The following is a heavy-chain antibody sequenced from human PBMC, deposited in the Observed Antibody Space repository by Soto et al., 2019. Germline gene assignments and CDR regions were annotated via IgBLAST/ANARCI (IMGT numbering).Heavy chain of an antibody. CDR1: GYTFTSYG. V-gene: IGHV1-18*01. CDR3: AASQQFDY. Sequence: QVQLVQSGAEVKKPAASVKVSCKASGYTFTSYGINWVRQAPGQGLEWMGWINTYDGNTNHAQKFQGRVTMTTDTSTSTAYMELRSLSSDDTAVYYCAASQQFDYWGQGTLVTVSS. D-gene: IGHD6-13*01. CDR2: INTYDGNT. J-gene: IGHJ4*02.